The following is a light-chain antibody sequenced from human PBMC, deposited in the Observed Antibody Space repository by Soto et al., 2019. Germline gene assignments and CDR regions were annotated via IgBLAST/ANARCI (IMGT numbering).Light chain of an antibody. CDR2: HAS. J-gene: IGKJ1*01. Sequence: IQMTQSPSTLSASVGDGVTITCRASQTIGSWLAWYQQKPGKAPNLLIYHASNLESGVPSRFSGSGSGTEFTLTISSLQPDDFATYYCQQYNINSWTFGQGTKV. V-gene: IGKV1-5*01. CDR1: QTIGSW. CDR3: QQYNINSWT.